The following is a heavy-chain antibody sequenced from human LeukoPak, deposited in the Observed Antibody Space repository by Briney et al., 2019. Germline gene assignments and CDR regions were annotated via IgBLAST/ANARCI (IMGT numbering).Heavy chain of an antibody. Sequence: SVKGRFTISRDNAKNSLFLQIHTLRAEDTAVYYCARVPNGVVATIGDAFDMWGQGTMVTVSS. J-gene: IGHJ3*02. CDR3: ARVPNGVVATIGDAFDM. V-gene: IGHV3-21*01. D-gene: IGHD5-12*01.